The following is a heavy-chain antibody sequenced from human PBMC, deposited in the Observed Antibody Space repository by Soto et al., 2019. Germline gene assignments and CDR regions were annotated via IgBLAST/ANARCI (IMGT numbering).Heavy chain of an antibody. D-gene: IGHD3-10*01. Sequence: QVQLVQSGAEVKKPGSSVKVSCKASGGTFSSYTISWVRQAPGQGLEWMGRIIPILGIANYAQKFQGRVTITAEKSTSTAYMELSSLRSEDTAVYYCARDYYGSGSYSYWGQGTLVTVSS. CDR3: ARDYYGSGSYSY. CDR2: IIPILGIA. J-gene: IGHJ4*02. CDR1: GGTFSSYT. V-gene: IGHV1-69*08.